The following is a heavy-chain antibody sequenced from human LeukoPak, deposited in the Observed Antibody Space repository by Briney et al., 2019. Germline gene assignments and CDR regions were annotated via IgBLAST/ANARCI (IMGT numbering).Heavy chain of an antibody. Sequence: SVKVSCKASGGTFSSYAISWVRQAPEQGLEWMGGIIPIFGTANYAQKFQGRVTITTDESTSTAYMELSSLRSEDTAVYYCARGNWASPFAFDYWGQGTLVTVSS. D-gene: IGHD7-27*01. CDR1: GGTFSSYA. V-gene: IGHV1-69*05. J-gene: IGHJ4*02. CDR2: IIPIFGTA. CDR3: ARGNWASPFAFDY.